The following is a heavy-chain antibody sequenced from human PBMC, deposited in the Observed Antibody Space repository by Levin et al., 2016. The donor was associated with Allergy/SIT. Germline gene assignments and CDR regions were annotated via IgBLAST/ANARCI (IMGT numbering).Heavy chain of an antibody. J-gene: IGHJ4*01. CDR3: ARELVVAGTVPRQTFDY. Sequence: GESLKISCAASGFTFSTYGMHWVRQAPGKGLEWVAVVWHDGIHAYYGDSVRDRFTISRDNSKNTMYLQMNSLRVEDTAVYFCARELVVAGTVPRQTFDYWGQGTLVTVSS. V-gene: IGHV3-33*01. D-gene: IGHD6-19*01. CDR1: GFTFSTYG. CDR2: VWHDGIHA.